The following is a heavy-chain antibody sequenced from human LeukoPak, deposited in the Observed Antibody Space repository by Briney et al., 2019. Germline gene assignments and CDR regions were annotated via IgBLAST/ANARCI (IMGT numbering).Heavy chain of an antibody. Sequence: APVKVSCKASGYTFTGFYMHWVRQAPGQGLEWMGWINPSSGGTNYAQKFQGRVTMTRDTSISTAYMELSRLKSDDTAVYYCARDRGITSFDYWGQGTLVTVSS. CDR1: GYTFTGFY. V-gene: IGHV1-2*02. J-gene: IGHJ4*02. D-gene: IGHD3-10*01. CDR2: INPSSGGT. CDR3: ARDRGITSFDY.